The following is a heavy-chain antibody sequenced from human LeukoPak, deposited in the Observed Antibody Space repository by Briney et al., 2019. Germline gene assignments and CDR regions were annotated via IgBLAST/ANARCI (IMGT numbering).Heavy chain of an antibody. Sequence: PGGSLRLSCAASGFTFSSYEMNWARQAPGKGLEWVSYISSSGSTIYYADSVKGRFTISRDNAKNSLYLQMNSLRAEDTAVYYCASSSSGWYSYNFDYWGQGTLVTVSS. CDR1: GFTFSSYE. V-gene: IGHV3-48*03. CDR3: ASSSSGWYSYNFDY. D-gene: IGHD6-19*01. J-gene: IGHJ4*02. CDR2: ISSSGSTI.